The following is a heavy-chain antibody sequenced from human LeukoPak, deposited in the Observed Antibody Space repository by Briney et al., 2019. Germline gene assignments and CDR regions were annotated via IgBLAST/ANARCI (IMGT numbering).Heavy chain of an antibody. CDR3: ARALEAYSSSWYYYYYYMDV. CDR1: GYTFTSYD. D-gene: IGHD6-13*01. Sequence: ASVKVSCKASGYTFTSYDINWVRQATGQGLEWMGWMNPNSGNTGYAQKFQGRVTMTRNTSISTAYMELSSLRSEDTAVYYCARALEAYSSSWYYYYYYMDVWGKGTTVTISS. J-gene: IGHJ6*03. V-gene: IGHV1-8*01. CDR2: MNPNSGNT.